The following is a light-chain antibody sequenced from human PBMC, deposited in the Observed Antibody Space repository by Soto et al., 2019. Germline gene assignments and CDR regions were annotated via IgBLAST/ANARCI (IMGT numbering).Light chain of an antibody. J-gene: IGLJ2*01. Sequence: QPVLTQSPSASASLGASVKLTCTLSSGHSSYAIAWHQQQPEKGPRYLMKLNSDGSHSKGDGIPDRFSGSSSGAERYLTISSRQSEDVADYYCQTWGTGIHVVFGGGTKLSV. CDR2: LNSDGSH. V-gene: IGLV4-69*01. CDR3: QTWGTGIHVV. CDR1: SGHSSYA.